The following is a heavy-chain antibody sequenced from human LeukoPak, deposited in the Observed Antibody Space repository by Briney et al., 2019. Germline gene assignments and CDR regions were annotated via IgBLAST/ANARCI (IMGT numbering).Heavy chain of an antibody. CDR1: GYTFTGYY. D-gene: IGHD3-10*01. V-gene: IGHV1-2*02. Sequence: ASVKVSCKASGYTFTGYYMHWVRQAPGQGLERMGWINPNSGGTNYAQKFQGRVTMTRDTPISTAYMELSRLRSDDTAVYYCARDEVVRGVIVDWGQGTLVTVSS. CDR2: INPNSGGT. J-gene: IGHJ4*02. CDR3: ARDEVVRGVIVD.